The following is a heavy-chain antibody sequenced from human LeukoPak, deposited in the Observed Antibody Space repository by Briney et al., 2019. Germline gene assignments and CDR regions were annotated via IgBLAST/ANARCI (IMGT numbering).Heavy chain of an antibody. V-gene: IGHV1-2*06. D-gene: IGHD6-13*01. Sequence: ASVRVSCXASGYTFTGYYIHWVRQALGQGLEWMGRINPNSGGANYAQKFQGTVTMTRDTSINTAYMELSRLKSDDTAVYYCARDRLAGAGSGGWGQGTLVTVSS. J-gene: IGHJ4*02. CDR1: GYTFTGYY. CDR3: ARDRLAGAGSGG. CDR2: INPNSGGA.